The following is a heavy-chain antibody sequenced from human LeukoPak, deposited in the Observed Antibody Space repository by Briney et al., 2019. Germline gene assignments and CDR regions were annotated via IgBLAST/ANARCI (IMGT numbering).Heavy chain of an antibody. V-gene: IGHV3-21*01. Sequence: GGSLRLSCAASGFTFSSYSMNWVRQAPGKGLEWVSSISSSSVYIYYADSVKGRFTISRDNAKNSLYLQMNSLRAEDTAVYYCAGDADSSSWSMYYYYGMDVWGQGTTVTVSS. J-gene: IGHJ6*02. CDR2: ISSSSVYI. CDR3: AGDADSSSWSMYYYYGMDV. D-gene: IGHD6-13*01. CDR1: GFTFSSYS.